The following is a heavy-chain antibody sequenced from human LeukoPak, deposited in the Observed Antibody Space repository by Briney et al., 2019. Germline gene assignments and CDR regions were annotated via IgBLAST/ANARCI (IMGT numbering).Heavy chain of an antibody. Sequence: GGSLRLSCAASGFTFSNYMMHWVRQAPGKGLVWVSRIKSDGITITYADSVKGRFTTSRDNAKNTLYLQMNSLRAEDTAVYYCLRDLNWSLDQWGQGTLVTVSS. CDR2: IKSDGITI. CDR3: LRDLNWSLDQ. J-gene: IGHJ4*02. D-gene: IGHD1-20*01. CDR1: GFTFSNYM. V-gene: IGHV3-74*01.